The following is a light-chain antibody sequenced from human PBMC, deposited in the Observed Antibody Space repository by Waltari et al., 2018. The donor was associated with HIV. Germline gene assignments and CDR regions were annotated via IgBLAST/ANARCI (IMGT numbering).Light chain of an antibody. CDR3: CSYAGSPPYV. J-gene: IGLJ1*01. V-gene: IGLV2-11*01. CDR2: DVE. Sequence: QSARTQPRSVSGAPGQSVPISCTVTDSAVAGYHSVSWYQRHPGKAPKLIIYDVEKWPSGAPYRFSGSKSGNTAALTISGLQAEDEADYYCCSYAGSPPYVFGTGTKVTVL. CDR1: DSAVAGYHS.